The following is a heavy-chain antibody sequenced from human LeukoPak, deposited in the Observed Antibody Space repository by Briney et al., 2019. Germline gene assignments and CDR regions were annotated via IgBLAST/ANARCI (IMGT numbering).Heavy chain of an antibody. D-gene: IGHD3-3*02. CDR2: IYHSGST. J-gene: IGHJ4*02. V-gene: IGHV4-30-2*01. Sequence: SQTLSLTCTVSGDSINSGGYYWSWIRQPPGKGLEWIGYIYHSGSTYYNPSLKSRVTISVDRSKNQFSLKLSSVTAADTAVYYCASSHHFWSGYFGYWGQGTLVTVSS. CDR1: GDSINSGGYY. CDR3: ASSHHFWSGYFGY.